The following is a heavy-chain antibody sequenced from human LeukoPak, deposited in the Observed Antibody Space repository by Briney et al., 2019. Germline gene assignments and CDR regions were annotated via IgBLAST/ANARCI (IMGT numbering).Heavy chain of an antibody. Sequence: ASVKVSCKASAYTFTDYYMHWVRQAPGQGLEWMGWINSNGGGTYYAQKFQDRVTMTRDTSINTAYMELSRLRSDDTAMYYCAREGAPRITGTTNPFDPWGQGTLVTVSS. CDR1: AYTFTDYY. J-gene: IGHJ5*02. CDR3: AREGAPRITGTTNPFDP. V-gene: IGHV1-2*02. CDR2: INSNGGGT. D-gene: IGHD1-7*01.